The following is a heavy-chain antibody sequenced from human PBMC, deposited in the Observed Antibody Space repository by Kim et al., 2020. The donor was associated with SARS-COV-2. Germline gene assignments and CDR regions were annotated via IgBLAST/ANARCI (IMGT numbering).Heavy chain of an antibody. Sequence: GGSLRLSCAASGFTFSNYWMSWVRQAPGKGLEWVANMKQDGSEKYYVDSVEGRFTISRDNAKNSLYLQMNSLRAEDTAVYYCARGDGARTVDYWGQGTLVTVSS. CDR3: ARGDGARTVDY. D-gene: IGHD2-21*01. CDR2: MKQDGSEK. V-gene: IGHV3-7*03. CDR1: GFTFSNYW. J-gene: IGHJ4*02.